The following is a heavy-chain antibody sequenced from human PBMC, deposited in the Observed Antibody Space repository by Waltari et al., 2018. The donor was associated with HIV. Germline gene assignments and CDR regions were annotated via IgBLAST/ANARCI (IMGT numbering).Heavy chain of an antibody. D-gene: IGHD2-15*01. V-gene: IGHV1-2*02. Sequence: QVQLVQSGAEVKKPGASVKISCKASGYTFTGYSMHWVRQAPGQGLEWMGWMNPGNGGTKYAQECQGRGTMTRDTSISTAYMEWSRLRSDDTAVYYCARDICNGGSCYSYYFDYWGQGTLVTVSS. CDR1: GYTFTGYS. CDR2: MNPGNGGT. J-gene: IGHJ4*02. CDR3: ARDICNGGSCYSYYFDY.